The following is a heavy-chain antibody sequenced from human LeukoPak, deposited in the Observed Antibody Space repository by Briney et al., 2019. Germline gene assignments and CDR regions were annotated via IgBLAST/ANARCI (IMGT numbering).Heavy chain of an antibody. D-gene: IGHD2-15*01. J-gene: IGHJ4*02. CDR3: AREYCSGGSCYSSY. Sequence: ASVKVSCKASGYTFTSYGISWVRQAPGQGLEWMGWISAYNGNTNYAQKLQGRVTMTTDTSTSTAYMELSRLRSDDTAVYYCAREYCSGGSCYSSYWGQGTLVTVSS. V-gene: IGHV1-18*04. CDR2: ISAYNGNT. CDR1: GYTFTSYG.